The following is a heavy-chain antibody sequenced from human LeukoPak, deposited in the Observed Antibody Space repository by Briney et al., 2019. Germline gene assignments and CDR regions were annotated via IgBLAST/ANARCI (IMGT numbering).Heavy chain of an antibody. CDR1: GGTFSSYA. V-gene: IGHV1-69*13. CDR3: ATPSNYYDSSGYYSFDY. CDR2: IIPIFGTA. Sequence: SVKVSCKASGGTFSSYAISWVRQAPGQGLEWMGGIIPIFGTANYAQKFQGRVTITADESTSTAYMELSSLRSEDTAVYYCATPSNYYDSSGYYSFDYWGQGTQVTVSS. D-gene: IGHD3-22*01. J-gene: IGHJ4*02.